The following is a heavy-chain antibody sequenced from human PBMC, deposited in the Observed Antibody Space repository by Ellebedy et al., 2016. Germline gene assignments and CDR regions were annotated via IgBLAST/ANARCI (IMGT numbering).Heavy chain of an antibody. CDR1: GFTFSSYG. V-gene: IGHV3-30*03. Sequence: GGSLRLSXAASGFTFSSYGMHWVRQAPGKGLEWVAVISYDGSNKYYADSVKGRFTISRDNSKNTLYLQMNSLRAEDTAVYYCARDRVVPGWGGFDPWGQGTLVTVSS. J-gene: IGHJ5*02. D-gene: IGHD2-2*01. CDR2: ISYDGSNK. CDR3: ARDRVVPGWGGFDP.